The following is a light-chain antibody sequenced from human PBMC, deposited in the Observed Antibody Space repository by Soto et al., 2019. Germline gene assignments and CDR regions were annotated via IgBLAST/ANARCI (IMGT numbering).Light chain of an antibody. CDR2: TAS. CDR3: QQLYTYPLT. Sequence: DIPLTQSPSFLTASVGDRVTVTCRASQGINSYLAWYQQKPGKAPKLLIYTASTLQSGVPSRFSGSGSETEFTLSITSLQPEDFAAYYCQQLYTYPLTFGGGTKVEIK. V-gene: IGKV1-9*01. J-gene: IGKJ4*01. CDR1: QGINSY.